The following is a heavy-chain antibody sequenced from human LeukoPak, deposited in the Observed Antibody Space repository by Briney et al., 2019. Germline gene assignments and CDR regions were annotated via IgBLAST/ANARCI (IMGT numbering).Heavy chain of an antibody. J-gene: IGHJ5*02. V-gene: IGHV4-61*02. CDR2: IYTSGST. D-gene: IGHD6-19*01. CDR1: GGSISSGSYY. Sequence: SETLSLTCTVSGGSISSGSYYWSWIRQPAGKGLEWIGRIYTSGSTNYDPSLKSRVTISVDTSKNQFSLKLSSVTAADTAVYYCARDSYSSGWYNWFDPWGQGTLVTVSS. CDR3: ARDSYSSGWYNWFDP.